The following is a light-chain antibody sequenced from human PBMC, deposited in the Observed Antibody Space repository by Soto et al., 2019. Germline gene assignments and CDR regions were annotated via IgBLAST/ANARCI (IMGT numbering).Light chain of an antibody. CDR1: QSISNS. CDR2: DSS. Sequence: EIVLTQSPATLSLSPGARATLSCRASQSISNSFAWYQEKPGQAPRLLIYDSSNRATGIPPRFSGSGSGKDFTLTISSLEPEDFAIYYCQQRNSWPPPTFGGGTRVEI. V-gene: IGKV3-11*01. J-gene: IGKJ4*01. CDR3: QQRNSWPPPT.